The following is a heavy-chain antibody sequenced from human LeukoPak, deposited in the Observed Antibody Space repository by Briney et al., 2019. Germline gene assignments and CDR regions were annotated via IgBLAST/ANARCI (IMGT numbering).Heavy chain of an antibody. Sequence: SETLSLTCTVSGGSISSYYWSWNRQPPGKGLEWIGYIYYSGSTNYNPSLKSRVTISVDTSKNQFFLKLSSVTAADTAVYYCARGGMITFGGVIDYYFDYWGQGTLVTVSS. CDR2: IYYSGST. J-gene: IGHJ4*02. CDR1: GGSISSYY. V-gene: IGHV4-59*01. CDR3: ARGGMITFGGVIDYYFDY. D-gene: IGHD3-16*02.